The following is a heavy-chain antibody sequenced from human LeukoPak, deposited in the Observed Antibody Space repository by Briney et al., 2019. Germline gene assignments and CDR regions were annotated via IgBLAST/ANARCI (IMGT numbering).Heavy chain of an antibody. CDR3: ARDLNYFDY. CDR2: IKQDGSEK. CDR1: GFTISSFW. J-gene: IGHJ4*02. V-gene: IGHV3-7*04. Sequence: GSLRLSCAASGFTISSFWMTWVRQGPGNGLEWVANIKQDGSEKYYVDSVRGRFTISRDNATNSLYLQMNSLRAEDTAVYYCARDLNYFDYWGQGTLVTVSS.